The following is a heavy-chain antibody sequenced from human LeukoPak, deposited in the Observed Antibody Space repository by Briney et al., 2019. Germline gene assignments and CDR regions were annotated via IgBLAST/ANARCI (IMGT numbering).Heavy chain of an antibody. J-gene: IGHJ4*02. CDR1: GGSISSTTSY. CDR2: IYYSGST. D-gene: IGHD2-2*03. CDR3: ARHGSTDYFDY. V-gene: IGHV4-39*01. Sequence: SETLSLTCAVSGGSISSTTSYWGWIRQPPGKGLEWIGRIYYSGSTFYNPSLKSRVSISVDMSKNQLSLRLSSVTAADTAVYYCARHGSTDYFDYWGQGTLVTVSS.